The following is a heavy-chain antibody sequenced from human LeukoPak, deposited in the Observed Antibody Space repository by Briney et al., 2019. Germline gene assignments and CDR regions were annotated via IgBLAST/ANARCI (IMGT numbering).Heavy chain of an antibody. D-gene: IGHD3-22*01. Sequence: GGSLRLSCAASGFTFSSYGMHRVRQAPGKGLEWVAVISYDGSNKYYADSVKGRFTISRDNSKNTLYLQMNSLRAEDTAVYYCAKVAIDLNFDYWGQGTLVTVSS. CDR1: GFTFSSYG. J-gene: IGHJ4*02. V-gene: IGHV3-30*18. CDR3: AKVAIDLNFDY. CDR2: ISYDGSNK.